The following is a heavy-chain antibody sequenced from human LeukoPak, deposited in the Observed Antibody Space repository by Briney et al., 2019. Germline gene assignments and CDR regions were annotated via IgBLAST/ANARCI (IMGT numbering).Heavy chain of an antibody. V-gene: IGHV3-7*01. Sequence: PGGSLRLSREASGFTFSSYWMNWVRQVPGKGLEWVASVKPDGSDNFYVDSVEGRFTISRDNARYSLFLQMNSLRVEDTAVYYCVRENQLRCWGQGTLVSVSS. CDR3: VRENQLRC. D-gene: IGHD5-12*01. CDR1: GFTFSSYW. J-gene: IGHJ4*02. CDR2: VKPDGSDN.